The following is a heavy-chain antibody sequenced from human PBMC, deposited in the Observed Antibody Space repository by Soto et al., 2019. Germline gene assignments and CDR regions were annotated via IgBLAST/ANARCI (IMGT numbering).Heavy chain of an antibody. Sequence: QITLKESGPTLVKPTQTLTLTCTFSGFSLSTSGVGVGWIRQPPGKALEWLALIYWDDDKRYSPSLKSRLTVTKDTSKNQVVLTMTNMDTVDTATYCGANWGSDFDYWGQGTLVTVSS. CDR2: IYWDDDK. CDR1: GFSLSTSGVG. V-gene: IGHV2-5*02. J-gene: IGHJ4*02. CDR3: ANWGSDFDY. D-gene: IGHD3-16*01.